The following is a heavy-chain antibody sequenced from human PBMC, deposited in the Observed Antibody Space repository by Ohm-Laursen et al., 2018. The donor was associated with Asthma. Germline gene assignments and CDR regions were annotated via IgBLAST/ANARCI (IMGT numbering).Heavy chain of an antibody. D-gene: IGHD3-10*01. CDR1: GFSLSTSGVG. J-gene: IGHJ4*02. CDR3: ARRFREFYFDY. Sequence: AQTLTLTCTFSGFSLSTSGVGVGWIRQPPGKALEWLALIYWDDDKRYSPSLKSRLTITKDTSKNQVVLTMTNMDPVDTATYYCARRFREFYFDYWGQGTLVTVSS. CDR2: IYWDDDK. V-gene: IGHV2-5*02.